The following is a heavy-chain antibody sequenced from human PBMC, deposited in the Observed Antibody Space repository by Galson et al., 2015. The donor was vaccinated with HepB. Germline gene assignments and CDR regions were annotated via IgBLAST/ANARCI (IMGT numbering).Heavy chain of an antibody. CDR1: TFIFSTYS. CDR2: ISSSSTTI. Sequence: SLRLSCAASTFIFSTYSMNWVRQAPGKGLEWVSYISSSSTTIYYADSVKGRFTISRDNAKNSLYLQMSSLRAEDTAVYYCARGPPLVTSFDFWGQGTLVTVSS. CDR3: ARGPPLVTSFDF. V-gene: IGHV3-48*04. D-gene: IGHD2-8*02. J-gene: IGHJ4*02.